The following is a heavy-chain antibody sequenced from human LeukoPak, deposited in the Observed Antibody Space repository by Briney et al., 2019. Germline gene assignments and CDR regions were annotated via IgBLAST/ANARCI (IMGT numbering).Heavy chain of an antibody. Sequence: GGSLRLYCAASGFTFSSYAMHWVRQAPGKGLEWVAVISYDGSNKYYADSVKGRFTISRDNSKNTLYLQMNSLRAEDTAVYYCAREGEDCSSTSCYSGYLDYWGQGTLVTVSS. CDR2: ISYDGSNK. D-gene: IGHD2-2*02. V-gene: IGHV3-30-3*01. J-gene: IGHJ4*02. CDR3: AREGEDCSSTSCYSGYLDY. CDR1: GFTFSSYA.